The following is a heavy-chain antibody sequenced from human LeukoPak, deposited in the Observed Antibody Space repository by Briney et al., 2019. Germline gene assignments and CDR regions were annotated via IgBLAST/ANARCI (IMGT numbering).Heavy chain of an antibody. CDR2: IIPIFGTA. CDR3: ARDRSTRLWFGVSTPWYFDY. J-gene: IGHJ4*02. V-gene: IGHV1-69*13. Sequence: PVASVKVSCKASGGTFSSYAISWVRQAPGQGLEWMGGIIPIFGTANYAQKFQGRVTITADESTSTAYMELSSLRSEDTAVYYCARDRSTRLWFGVSTPWYFDYWGQGTLVTVSS. CDR1: GGTFSSYA. D-gene: IGHD3-10*01.